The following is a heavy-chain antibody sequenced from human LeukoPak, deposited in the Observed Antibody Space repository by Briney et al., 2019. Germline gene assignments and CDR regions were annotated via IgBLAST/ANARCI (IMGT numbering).Heavy chain of an antibody. V-gene: IGHV4-59*01. D-gene: IGHD3-3*01. Sequence: SETLSLTCTVSGGSISSYYWSWIRQPPGKGLEWIGYIYYSGSTNYNPSLKSRVTISVDTSKNQFSLKLSSVTAADTAVYYCARGRYDFWSGYKGEYFDYWGRGTLVTVSS. CDR2: IYYSGST. J-gene: IGHJ4*02. CDR3: ARGRYDFWSGYKGEYFDY. CDR1: GGSISSYY.